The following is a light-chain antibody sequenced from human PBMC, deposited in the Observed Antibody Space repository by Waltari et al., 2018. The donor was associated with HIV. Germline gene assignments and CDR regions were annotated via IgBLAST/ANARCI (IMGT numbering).Light chain of an antibody. CDR2: GAS. Sequence: EIVLTQSPGTLSLSPGERATLSCSASQSVSSSYLAWYQQKPGQAPRLLIYGASSRATAIPDRFSGSGSGTDFTLTISRLEPEDFAVYYCQQYGSSPLTFGGGTKVEIK. V-gene: IGKV3-20*01. J-gene: IGKJ4*01. CDR1: QSVSSSY. CDR3: QQYGSSPLT.